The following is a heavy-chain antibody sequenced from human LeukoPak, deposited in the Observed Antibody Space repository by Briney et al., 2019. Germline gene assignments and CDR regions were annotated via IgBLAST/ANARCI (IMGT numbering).Heavy chain of an antibody. Sequence: LETLSLTSGVSGGSVSSNNLWTLIRPPPGKGLELIGEVHLDGRTNFNPSLKGRLTMSVDLSENHVSLKLTSVTAADTAVYYCAREGGFYRPLDYSGQGTLVTVSS. D-gene: IGHD6-25*01. CDR2: VHLDGRT. V-gene: IGHV4-4*02. CDR1: GGSVSSNNL. J-gene: IGHJ4*02. CDR3: AREGGFYRPLDY.